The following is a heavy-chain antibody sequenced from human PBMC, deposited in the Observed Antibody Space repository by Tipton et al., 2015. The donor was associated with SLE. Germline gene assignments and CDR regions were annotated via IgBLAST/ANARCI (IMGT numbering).Heavy chain of an antibody. CDR3: VRDSETTTPYYYGMDV. D-gene: IGHD1-1*01. J-gene: IGHJ6*02. V-gene: IGHV3-21*01. CDR1: GLTFSSYS. Sequence: GSLRLSCAASGLTFSSYSMNWVRQAPGKGLEWVSSISSGSSYIYYADSVKGRFTISRDNAKNSLYLQMNSLRAEDTAVYYCVRDSETTTPYYYGMDVWGQGTTVTVSS. CDR2: ISSGSSYI.